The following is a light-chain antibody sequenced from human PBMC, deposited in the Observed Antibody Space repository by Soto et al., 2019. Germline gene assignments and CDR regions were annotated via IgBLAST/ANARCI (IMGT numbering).Light chain of an antibody. V-gene: IGKV1-5*01. CDR2: DAS. CDR3: QQLNSYPIT. Sequence: GDRVTITCRASQSISSWLAWYQQKPGKAPKLLIYDASSLESGVPSRFSGSGSGTEFTLTISSLQSEDFATYYCQQLNSYPITFGQGTRLEIK. J-gene: IGKJ5*01. CDR1: QSISSW.